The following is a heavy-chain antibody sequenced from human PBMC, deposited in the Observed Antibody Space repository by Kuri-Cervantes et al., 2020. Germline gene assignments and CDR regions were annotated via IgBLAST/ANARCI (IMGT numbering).Heavy chain of an antibody. J-gene: IGHJ3*02. CDR2: FDPEDGET. CDR1: GYTLTELS. D-gene: IGHD2-2*01. Sequence: ASVKVSCKVSGYTLTELSMHWVRQAPGKGLEWMGGFDPEDGETIYAQKFQGRVTMTEDTSTDTAYTELSSLRSEDTAVYYCATRAPYIVVVPAAANAFDIWGQGTMVTVSS. V-gene: IGHV1-24*01. CDR3: ATRAPYIVVVPAAANAFDI.